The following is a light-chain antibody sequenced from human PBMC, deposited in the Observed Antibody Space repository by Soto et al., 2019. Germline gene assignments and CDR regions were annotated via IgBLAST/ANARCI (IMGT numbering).Light chain of an antibody. J-gene: IGLJ2*01. CDR2: GNS. V-gene: IGLV1-40*01. CDR3: QSYDSSLSVV. Sequence: QSVLTQPPSASGAPGQRVTISCTGSSSNIGAGYDVHWYRQLPGTAPKLLIYGNSNRPSGVPDRFSGSKSGTSASLAITGLQAEDEADYYCQSYDSSLSVVFGGGTQLTVL. CDR1: SSNIGAGYD.